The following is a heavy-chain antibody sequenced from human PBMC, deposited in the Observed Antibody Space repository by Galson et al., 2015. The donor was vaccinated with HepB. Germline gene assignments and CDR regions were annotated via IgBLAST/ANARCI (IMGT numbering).Heavy chain of an antibody. J-gene: IGHJ4*02. V-gene: IGHV3-48*01. Sequence: SLRLSCAASGFTFSSYSMNWVRQAPGKGLEWVSYISSSSSTIYYADSVKGRFTISRDNAKNSLYLQMNSLRAEDTAVYYCARDGVTTWGYKKNFDYWGQGTLVTVSS. CDR2: ISSSSSTI. CDR3: ARDGVTTWGYKKNFDY. CDR1: GFTFSSYS. D-gene: IGHD4-11*01.